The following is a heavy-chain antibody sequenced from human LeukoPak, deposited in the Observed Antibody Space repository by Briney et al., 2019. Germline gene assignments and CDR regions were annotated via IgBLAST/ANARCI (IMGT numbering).Heavy chain of an antibody. Sequence: PGRSLRLSCAASGFTFKSYWMSWVRQAPGKGLEWVASIKEDGSEKYYVDSVKGRFTISRDNAENSLYLQMNSLRAEDTAVYFCARRLCGIGTCYKFDYWGQGTLVTVSS. D-gene: IGHD2-15*01. J-gene: IGHJ4*02. CDR1: GFTFKSYW. CDR3: ARRLCGIGTCYKFDY. CDR2: IKEDGSEK. V-gene: IGHV3-7*01.